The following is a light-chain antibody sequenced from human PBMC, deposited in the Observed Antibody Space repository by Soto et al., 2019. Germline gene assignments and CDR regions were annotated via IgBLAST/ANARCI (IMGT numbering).Light chain of an antibody. CDR1: SSDVGGYNY. V-gene: IGLV2-14*01. CDR3: SSYTSSSTLL. CDR2: EVS. Sequence: QSALTQPASVSGSPGQSITISCTGTSSDVGGYNYVSWYQQHPGKAPKFMIYEVSNRPSGVSNRFSGSRSGNTASLIISGLQAEDEAEYYCSSYTSSSTLLFGGGTKVTVL. J-gene: IGLJ2*01.